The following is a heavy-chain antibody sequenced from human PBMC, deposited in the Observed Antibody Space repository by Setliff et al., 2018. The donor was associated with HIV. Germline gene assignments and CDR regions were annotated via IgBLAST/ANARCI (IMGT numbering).Heavy chain of an antibody. CDR1: GYTFATYG. D-gene: IGHD3-3*02. CDR2: ISPYNGNT. J-gene: IGHJ6*03. Sequence: VASVKVSCKASGYTFATYGISWVRQAPGQGLEWMGWISPYNGNTNYAQKVQGRVTMTTDTSTSTAYMELRSLRSDDTALYYCARVRKHLAVSPLYSYMDVWGKGTTVTV. CDR3: ARVRKHLAVSPLYSYMDV. V-gene: IGHV1-18*01.